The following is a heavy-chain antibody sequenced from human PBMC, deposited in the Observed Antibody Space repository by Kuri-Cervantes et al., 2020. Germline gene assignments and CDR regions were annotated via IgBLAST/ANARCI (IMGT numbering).Heavy chain of an antibody. D-gene: IGHD2-2*01. J-gene: IGHJ3*02. CDR1: GYTFTSYG. CDR3: ATRAPYIVVVPAAANAFDI. CDR2: ISAYNGNT. V-gene: IGHV1-18*01. Sequence: ASVKVSCKASGYTFTSYGISWVRQAPGQGLEWMGWISAYNGNTNYAQKLQGRVTMTTDTSTDTAYMELSSLRSEDTAVYYCATRAPYIVVVPAAANAFDIWGQGTMVTVSS.